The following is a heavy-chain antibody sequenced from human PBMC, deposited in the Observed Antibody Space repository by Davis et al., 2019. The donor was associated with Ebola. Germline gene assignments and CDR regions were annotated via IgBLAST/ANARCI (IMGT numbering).Heavy chain of an antibody. CDR3: VRLVGPN. Sequence: GESLKISCAASGFTFIDYYMSWIRQAPGKGLVWVSNIKSDGSTTNYADSVKGRFTISRDNAKNTLYLQMNNLRAEDTAVYYCVRLVGPNWGQGTLVAVSS. V-gene: IGHV3-74*01. CDR1: GFTFIDYY. J-gene: IGHJ4*02. CDR2: IKSDGSTT.